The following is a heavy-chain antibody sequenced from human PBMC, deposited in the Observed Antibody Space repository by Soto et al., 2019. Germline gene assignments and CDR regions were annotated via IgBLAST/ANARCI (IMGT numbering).Heavy chain of an antibody. CDR3: ASVTFGGVVLAH. V-gene: IGHV4-59*01. Sequence: SETLSLTCTISGDSSSSYYWSWIRQPPGKGLEWIGYIYFNGNTNYNPSLKGRVTISIDTSEKQFSLNLSSVTAADTAVYYCASVTFGGVVLAHWGQGTLVTVSS. D-gene: IGHD3-16*01. CDR2: IYFNGNT. J-gene: IGHJ4*02. CDR1: GDSSSSYY.